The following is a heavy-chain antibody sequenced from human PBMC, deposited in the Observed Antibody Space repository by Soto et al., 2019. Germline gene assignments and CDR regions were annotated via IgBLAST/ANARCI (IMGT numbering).Heavy chain of an antibody. CDR2: IYYSGST. Sequence: GKGLEWIGSIYYSGSTYYNPSLKSRVTISVDTSKNQFSLKLSSVTAADTFFFQAEDGIRDVRSVSAFLLNRSSDL. J-gene: IGHJ2*01. D-gene: IGHD3-10*02. CDR3: EDGIRDVRSVSAFLLNRSSDL. V-gene: IGHV4-39*01.